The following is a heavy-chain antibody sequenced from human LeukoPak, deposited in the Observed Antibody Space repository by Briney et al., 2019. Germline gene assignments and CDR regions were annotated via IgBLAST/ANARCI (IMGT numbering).Heavy chain of an antibody. CDR2: VRHSGST. J-gene: IGHJ2*01. Sequence: SETLSLTCAVYGESISAYYWTWIRQPPGKRLEWIGEVRHSGSTNYNPSLKSRVTMSVDMSKNQFSLKLNSVTAADTAVYYCARWSYYYDSTIPGIFDLWGRGTLVTVSS. CDR3: ARWSYYYDSTIPGIFDL. D-gene: IGHD3-22*01. V-gene: IGHV4-34*10. CDR1: GESISAYY.